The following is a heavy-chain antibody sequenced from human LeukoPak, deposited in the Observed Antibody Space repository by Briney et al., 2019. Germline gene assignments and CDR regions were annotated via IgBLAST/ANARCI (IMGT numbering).Heavy chain of an antibody. CDR3: ASSVEMATISDDY. V-gene: IGHV1-69*04. CDR1: GGTFSSYA. CDR2: IIPILGIA. Sequence: GASVKVSCKASGGTFSSYAISWVRQAPGQGLEWMGRIIPILGIANYAQKFQGRVTITAGKSTSTAYMELSSLRSEDTAVYYCASSVEMATISDDYWGQGTLVTVSS. D-gene: IGHD5-24*01. J-gene: IGHJ4*02.